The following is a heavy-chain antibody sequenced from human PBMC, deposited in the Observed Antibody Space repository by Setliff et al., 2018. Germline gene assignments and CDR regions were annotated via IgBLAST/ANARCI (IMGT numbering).Heavy chain of an antibody. J-gene: IGHJ4*02. CDR3: AKERYFDWFFED. Sequence: SETLSLTCTVSGGSITSGSFYWGWIRQPAGKKLEWIGRIHASGSPDYNPSFKSRVTISLDPSANQFSLNLSSVTAADTAFYYCAKERYFDWFFEDWGQGTLVTVSS. CDR2: IHASGSP. D-gene: IGHD3-9*01. CDR1: GGSITSGSFY. V-gene: IGHV4-61*02.